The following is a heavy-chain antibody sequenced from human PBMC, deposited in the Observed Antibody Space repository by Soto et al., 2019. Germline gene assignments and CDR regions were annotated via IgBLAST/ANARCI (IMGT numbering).Heavy chain of an antibody. Sequence: ASVKVSCKASGYTFTSYGISWVRQAPGQGLEWMGWISAYNGNTKYAQKLQGRVTVTTDTSTSTAYMKLRSLTSDDTAVYYCARDLTPGLVDHWGQGTLVTVSS. D-gene: IGHD3-9*01. CDR2: ISAYNGNT. V-gene: IGHV1-18*01. J-gene: IGHJ4*02. CDR1: GYTFTSYG. CDR3: ARDLTPGLVDH.